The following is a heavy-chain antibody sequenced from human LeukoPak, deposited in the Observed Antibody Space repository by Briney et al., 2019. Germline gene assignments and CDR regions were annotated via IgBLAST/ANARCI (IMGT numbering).Heavy chain of an antibody. CDR1: GFIFSNYN. Sequence: PGRSLRLSCVGSGFIFSNYNMNWVRQAPGKGLEWISYISSRGTVSYADSVKGRFTISRDNAKNSLYLQMNSLRAEDTAVYYCASYSSSRRLHYWGQGTLVTVSS. D-gene: IGHD6-13*01. CDR2: ISSRGTV. V-gene: IGHV3-48*01. CDR3: ASYSSSRRLHY. J-gene: IGHJ4*02.